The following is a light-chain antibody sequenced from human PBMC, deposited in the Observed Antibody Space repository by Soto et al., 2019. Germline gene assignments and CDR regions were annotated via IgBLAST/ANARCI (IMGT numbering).Light chain of an antibody. J-gene: IGLJ3*02. CDR2: EVS. V-gene: IGLV2-14*01. CDR3: SSYTTINTPWV. CDR1: SSDVGGYNY. Sequence: QSALTQPASVSGSPGQSITISCTGTSSDVGGYNYVSWYQQHPGKAPKLMIYEVSNRPSGLSNRFAGSKSGNTASLTISWRPDEHEADYYCSSYTTINTPWVFGGGTKLTVL.